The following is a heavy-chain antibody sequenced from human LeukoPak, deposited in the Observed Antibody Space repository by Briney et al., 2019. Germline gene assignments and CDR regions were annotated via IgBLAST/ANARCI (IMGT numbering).Heavy chain of an antibody. CDR3: TRSGGWWSLDY. CDR1: GDSISSRNW. D-gene: IGHD2-8*02. J-gene: IGHJ4*02. CDR2: ISHGGST. V-gene: IGHV4-4*02. Sequence: PSETLSLTCAVSGDSISSRNWWNWVRQPPGKGLDWIGEISHGGSTKYNPSLKNRVTISKDNFKNEFSLRLNSVTAADTAVYFCTRSGGWWSLDYWGQGALVTVSS.